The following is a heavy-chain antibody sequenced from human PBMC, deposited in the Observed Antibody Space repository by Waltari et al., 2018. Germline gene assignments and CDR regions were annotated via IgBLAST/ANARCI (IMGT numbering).Heavy chain of an antibody. CDR2: IKSTVDGGTT. V-gene: IGHV3-15*01. CDR3: LFVDTALIIPDVFDL. CDR1: GFPCSKAW. J-gene: IGHJ3*01. Sequence: EAQLVESGGGLVKRGGSLRVYCSASGFPCSKAWMNWMRQAPGKWLEWVGRIKSTVDGGTTDYAAPVQGRFTISRDDSKNTLYLQMSSLRTEDTAVYYCLFVDTALIIPDVFDLWGQGTLVTVSS. D-gene: IGHD5-18*01.